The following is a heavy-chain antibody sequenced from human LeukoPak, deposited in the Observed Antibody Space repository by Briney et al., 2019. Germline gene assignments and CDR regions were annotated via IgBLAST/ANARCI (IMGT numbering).Heavy chain of an antibody. CDR3: ACLGEQQLPVDY. Sequence: GGSLRLSCAASGFTFDDYAVHWVRQAPGKGLEWVSGISWNSGSIGYADSVKGRFTISRDNAKNSLYLQMNSLRAEDTALYYCACLGEQQLPVDYWGQGTLVTVSS. D-gene: IGHD6-13*01. V-gene: IGHV3-9*01. CDR2: ISWNSGSI. J-gene: IGHJ4*02. CDR1: GFTFDDYA.